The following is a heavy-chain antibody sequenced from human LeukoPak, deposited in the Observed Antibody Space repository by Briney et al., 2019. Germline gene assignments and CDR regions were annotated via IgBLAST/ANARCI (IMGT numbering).Heavy chain of an antibody. CDR1: GGSISSSSYY. Sequence: SETLSLTCTVSGGSISSSSYYWGWIRQPPGKGLEWIGSIYYSGSTYYNPSLKSRVTISVDTSKNQFSLKLSSVTAADTAVYYCARLVLAVDRYNYVQSLGPWGQGTLVTVSS. J-gene: IGHJ5*02. CDR3: ARLVLAVDRYNYVQSLGP. D-gene: IGHD5-24*01. CDR2: IYYSGST. V-gene: IGHV4-39*01.